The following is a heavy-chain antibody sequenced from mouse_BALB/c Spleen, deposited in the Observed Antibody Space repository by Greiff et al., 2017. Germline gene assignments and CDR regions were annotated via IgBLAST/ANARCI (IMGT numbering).Heavy chain of an antibody. V-gene: IGHV3-6*02. J-gene: IGHJ1*01. Sequence: VQLKESGPGLVKPSQSLSLTCSVTGYSITSGYYWNWIRQFPGNKLEWMGYISYDGSNNYNPSLKNRISITRDTSKNQFFLKLNSVTTEDTATYYCAIMRYFDVWGAGTTVTVSS. CDR2: ISYDGSN. D-gene: IGHD2-3*01. CDR1: GYSITSGYY. CDR3: AIMRYFDV.